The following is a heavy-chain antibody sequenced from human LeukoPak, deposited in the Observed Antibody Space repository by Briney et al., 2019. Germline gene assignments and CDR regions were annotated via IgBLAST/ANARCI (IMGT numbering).Heavy chain of an antibody. D-gene: IGHD3-9*01. V-gene: IGHV3-7*03. Sequence: GGSLRLSCSVSGFTFSSYWMSWVRQAPGKGLEWVANIKQDGSEKYYVDSVKGRFTISRDNAKNSLYLQMNSLRAEDTAVYYCARDRSPNYDILTGYYSSFDYWGQGTLVTVSS. CDR1: GFTFSSYW. J-gene: IGHJ4*02. CDR2: IKQDGSEK. CDR3: ARDRSPNYDILTGYYSSFDY.